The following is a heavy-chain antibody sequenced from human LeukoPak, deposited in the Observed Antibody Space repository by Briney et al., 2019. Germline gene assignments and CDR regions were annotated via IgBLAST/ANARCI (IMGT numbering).Heavy chain of an antibody. V-gene: IGHV3-7*03. Sequence: GGSLRLSCAASGFTSSSYWMSWVRQAPGKGLEWVANIKQDGSEKYYVDSVKGRFTISRDNAKNSLYLQMNSLRAEDTAVYYCARVPAAIVYYFDYWGQGTLVTVSS. CDR3: ARVPAAIVYYFDY. CDR2: IKQDGSEK. D-gene: IGHD2-2*01. J-gene: IGHJ4*02. CDR1: GFTSSSYW.